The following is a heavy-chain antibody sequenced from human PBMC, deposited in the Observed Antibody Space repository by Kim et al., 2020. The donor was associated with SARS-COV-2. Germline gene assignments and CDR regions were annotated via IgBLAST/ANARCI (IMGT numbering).Heavy chain of an antibody. CDR3: ASTTVTTEAYYYGMDV. CDR2: ISSSSSTI. V-gene: IGHV3-48*02. J-gene: IGHJ6*02. D-gene: IGHD4-17*01. Sequence: GGSLRLSCAASGFTFSSYSMNWVRQAPGKGLEWVSYISSSSSTIYYADSVKGRFTISRDNAKNSLYLQMNSLRDEDTAVYYCASTTVTTEAYYYGMDVWGQGTTVTVSS. CDR1: GFTFSSYS.